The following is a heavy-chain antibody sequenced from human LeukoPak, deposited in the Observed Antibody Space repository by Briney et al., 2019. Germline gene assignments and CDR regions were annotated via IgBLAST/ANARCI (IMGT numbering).Heavy chain of an antibody. Sequence: PGGSLRLSCAASGFTFSSYAMSWVRQAPGKGLEWVSAISGVGVSTYYADSVRGRFTISRDNSQNTLFFQMTSLRAEDTATYFCARSIYSAYDPFDYWGQGTLVTVSS. CDR2: ISGVGVST. CDR3: ARSIYSAYDPFDY. D-gene: IGHD5-12*01. J-gene: IGHJ4*02. CDR1: GFTFSSYA. V-gene: IGHV3-23*01.